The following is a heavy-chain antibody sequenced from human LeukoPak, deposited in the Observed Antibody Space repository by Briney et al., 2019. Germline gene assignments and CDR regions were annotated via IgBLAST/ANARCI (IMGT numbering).Heavy chain of an antibody. D-gene: IGHD2-2*01. Sequence: VASAKVSCKASGYTFTGYYMHWVRQAPGQGLEWMGWINPNSGGTNYAQKFQGRVTMTRDTSISTAYMELSRLRSDDTAVYYCARESCSSTSCYSYYYYGMDVWGQGTTVTVSS. CDR3: ARESCSSTSCYSYYYYGMDV. CDR2: INPNSGGT. J-gene: IGHJ6*02. CDR1: GYTFTGYY. V-gene: IGHV1-2*02.